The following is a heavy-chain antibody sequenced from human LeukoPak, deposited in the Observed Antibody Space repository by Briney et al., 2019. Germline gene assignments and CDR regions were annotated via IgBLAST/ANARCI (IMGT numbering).Heavy chain of an antibody. Sequence: SVKVSCKASGYTFTSYAMHGVRQAPGQRLEWMGWINAGNGNTKYSQKFQGRVTITRDTSASTAYMELSSLRSEDTAVYYCARGRDGYNYSPFDYWGQGTLVTVSS. CDR1: GYTFTSYA. J-gene: IGHJ4*02. CDR2: INAGNGNT. CDR3: ARGRDGYNYSPFDY. D-gene: IGHD5-24*01. V-gene: IGHV1-3*01.